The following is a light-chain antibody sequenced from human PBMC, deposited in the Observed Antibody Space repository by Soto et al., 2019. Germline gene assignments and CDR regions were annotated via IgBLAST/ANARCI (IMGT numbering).Light chain of an antibody. Sequence: EIVLTQSPGTLSLSPGERATLSCRASQSVSSYLAWYQQKPGQAPRLLIYGASSRATGTPDRFSGSGSGTDFTLSISRLEPGDFTVYYCQQYGSPSRAFGQGTKVEIK. J-gene: IGKJ1*01. CDR1: QSVSSY. V-gene: IGKV3-20*01. CDR3: QQYGSPSRA. CDR2: GAS.